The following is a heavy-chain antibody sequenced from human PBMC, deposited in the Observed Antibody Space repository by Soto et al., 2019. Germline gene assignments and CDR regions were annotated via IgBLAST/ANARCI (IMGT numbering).Heavy chain of an antibody. V-gene: IGHV4-31*03. CDR3: ARDSRSGWPDEAFDI. Sequence: QVQLQESGPGLVKPSQTLSLTCTVSGGSISSGGYYWSWIRQHPGKGLEWIGYIYYSGSTYYNPSLKSRVTISVDTSKNQFSLKLSSVTAADTAVYYCARDSRSGWPDEAFDIWGQGTMVTVSS. D-gene: IGHD6-19*01. J-gene: IGHJ3*02. CDR1: GGSISSGGYY. CDR2: IYYSGST.